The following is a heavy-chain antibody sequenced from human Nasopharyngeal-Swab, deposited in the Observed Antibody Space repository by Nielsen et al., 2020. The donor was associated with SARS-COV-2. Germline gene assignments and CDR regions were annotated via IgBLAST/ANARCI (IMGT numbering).Heavy chain of an antibody. V-gene: IGHV3-72*01. D-gene: IGHD5/OR15-5a*01. CDR2: IRDKDNDYTT. J-gene: IGHJ4*02. CDR3: VREISLRVYNYPFDY. Sequence: IGRSPGKGLEWVGRIRDKDNDYTTQYAASVRGRFTISRDTAEKSVYLQMNSLTAADTAMYFCVREISLRVYNYPFDYWGRGTLVTVSS.